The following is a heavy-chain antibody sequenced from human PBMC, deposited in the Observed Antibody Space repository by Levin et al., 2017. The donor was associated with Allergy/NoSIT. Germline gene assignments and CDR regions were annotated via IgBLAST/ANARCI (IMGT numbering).Heavy chain of an antibody. J-gene: IGHJ4*02. CDR1: GFTFSSYS. V-gene: IGHV3-64D*06. CDR2: IDGNGANT. Sequence: GESLKISCSASGFTFSSYSMHWVRQAPGKGLEYVSAIDGNGANTYYAESVKGRFTISRDNSKNTLYLQMSSLRSEDTAVYYCVKQTAGAGNFWGQGTLVTVSS. D-gene: IGHD1-26*01. CDR3: VKQTAGAGNF.